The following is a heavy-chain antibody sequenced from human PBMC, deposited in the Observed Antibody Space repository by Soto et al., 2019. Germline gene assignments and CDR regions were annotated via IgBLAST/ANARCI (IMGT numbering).Heavy chain of an antibody. V-gene: IGHV4-34*01. D-gene: IGHD6-13*01. CDR1: GGSFSGYY. CDR3: ARGLSSVAAAGIKYFDY. Sequence: SETLSLTCAVYGGSFSGYYWSWIRQPPGKGLEWIGEINHSGSTNYNPSLKSRVHISVDTSKNQFSLKLSSVTAADTAVYYCARGLSSVAAAGIKYFDYWGQGTLVTVSS. CDR2: INHSGST. J-gene: IGHJ4*02.